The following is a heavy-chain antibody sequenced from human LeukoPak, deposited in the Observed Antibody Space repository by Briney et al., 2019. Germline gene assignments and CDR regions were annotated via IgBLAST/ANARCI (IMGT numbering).Heavy chain of an antibody. J-gene: IGHJ6*02. CDR3: AKSSGSYYYYDGMDV. CDR2: IKQDGSET. CDR1: GFTFSTYW. D-gene: IGHD1-26*01. V-gene: IGHV3-7*03. Sequence: GGSLRLSCAASGFTFSTYWMTWVRQAPGKGLEWVANIKQDGSETHFVDSVKGRFTISRDNSKNTLYLQMNSLRAEDTAVYYCAKSSGSYYYYDGMDVWGLGTTVTVSS.